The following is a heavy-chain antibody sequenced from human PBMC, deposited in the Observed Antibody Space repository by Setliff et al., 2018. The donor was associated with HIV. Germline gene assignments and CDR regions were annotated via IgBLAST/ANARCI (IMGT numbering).Heavy chain of an antibody. CDR1: GGTFSSYA. J-gene: IGHJ5*02. V-gene: IGHV1-69*13. Sequence: ASVKVSCKASGGTFSSYAISWVRQAPGQGLEWMGGIIPIFGTANYAQKFQGRVTITADESTSTAYMELSSLRSEDTAVYYCARDRTARSWFDPWGQGTLVTVPQ. CDR2: IIPIFGTA. D-gene: IGHD6-25*01. CDR3: ARDRTARSWFDP.